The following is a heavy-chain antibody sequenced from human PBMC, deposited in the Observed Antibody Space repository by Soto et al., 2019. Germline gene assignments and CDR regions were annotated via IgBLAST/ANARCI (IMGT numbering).Heavy chain of an antibody. CDR1: GFTFRSYA. D-gene: IGHD4-4*01. J-gene: IGHJ4*02. Sequence: PGGSLRLSCAASGFTFRSYAMNLVRQAPGKGLEWVSAVSASGGTTYYADSVKGRFTISRDNSKNTLYLQMNSVRAEDTAVYYCAKDPALTTTLGYFDYWGQGNLVTVSS. CDR2: VSASGGTT. V-gene: IGHV3-23*01. CDR3: AKDPALTTTLGYFDY.